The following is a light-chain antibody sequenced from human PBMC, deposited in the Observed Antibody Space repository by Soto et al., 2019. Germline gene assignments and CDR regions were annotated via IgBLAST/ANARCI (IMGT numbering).Light chain of an antibody. CDR3: QQYGSSPET. CDR1: QSVSSSY. CDR2: GAS. V-gene: IGKV3-20*01. J-gene: IGKJ1*01. Sequence: EIVLTQSPGTLSLSPGERATLSCRASQSVSSSYLAWYQQKPGQAPRLLIYGASSRATGIPDRFSGSGSGTNFTLTISILEPEDCAVYYCQQYGSSPETFGHGTKVEI.